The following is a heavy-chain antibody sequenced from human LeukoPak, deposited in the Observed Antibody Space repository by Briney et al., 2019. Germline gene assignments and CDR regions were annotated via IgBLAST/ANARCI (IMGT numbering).Heavy chain of an antibody. J-gene: IGHJ4*02. Sequence: PGGSLRLSSAASGFTFSSHEMNWVRQAPGKGLEWVSYITSSGSAIYYADSVKGRFTISRDNAKNSLYLQMNSLRADDTALYYCAREVVGATSEFDFWGQGTLVTVSS. CDR2: ITSSGSAI. D-gene: IGHD1-26*01. CDR1: GFTFSSHE. V-gene: IGHV3-48*03. CDR3: AREVVGATSEFDF.